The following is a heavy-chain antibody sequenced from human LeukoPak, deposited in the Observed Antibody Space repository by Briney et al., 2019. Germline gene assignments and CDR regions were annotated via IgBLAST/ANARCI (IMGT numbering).Heavy chain of an antibody. J-gene: IGHJ2*01. Sequence: GESLKISCKGSGYSFTSYWIGWVRQMPGKGLELMGIIYPGDSDTRYSTSFQGQVTISADKSISTAYLQWSSLKASDTAMYYCARHPVAAAGRVWYFDLWGRGTLVTVSS. CDR1: GYSFTSYW. CDR2: IYPGDSDT. V-gene: IGHV5-51*01. D-gene: IGHD6-13*01. CDR3: ARHPVAAAGRVWYFDL.